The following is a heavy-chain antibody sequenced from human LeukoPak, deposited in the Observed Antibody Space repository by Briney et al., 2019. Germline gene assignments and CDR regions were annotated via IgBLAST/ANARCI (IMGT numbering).Heavy chain of an antibody. Sequence: PGGSLRLSCAASGFTFSSYAMSWVRQAPGKELEWVSAISGSGGNTYYIDSVKGRFTISRDNSKNTLDLQMNSLRAEDTAVYYCAKDGRRISMIGVVRRGHYFDYWGQGILVTVSS. CDR3: AKDGRRISMIGVVRRGHYFDY. J-gene: IGHJ4*02. V-gene: IGHV3-23*01. CDR1: GFTFSSYA. CDR2: ISGSGGNT. D-gene: IGHD3-22*01.